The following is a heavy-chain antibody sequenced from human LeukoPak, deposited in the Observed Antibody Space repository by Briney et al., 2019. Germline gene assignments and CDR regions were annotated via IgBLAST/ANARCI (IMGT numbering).Heavy chain of an antibody. D-gene: IGHD1-14*01. J-gene: IGHJ4*02. CDR1: GFTFSRFS. CDR3: AREFNTIGNFDF. CDR2: IYVTGNYI. V-gene: IGHV3-21*01. Sequence: GGSLRLPRATSGFTFSRFSFRWVRQAPGKGLEWVASIYVTGNYISYADSVRGRVTISRDNAKNSVYLQMNSLRADDTAVYYCAREFNTIGNFDFWGQGTLVTVSS.